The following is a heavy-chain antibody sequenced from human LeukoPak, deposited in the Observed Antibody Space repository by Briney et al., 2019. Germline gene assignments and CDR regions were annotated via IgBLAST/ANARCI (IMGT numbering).Heavy chain of an antibody. CDR1: GFTFSSYW. Sequence: HPGGSLRVSCAASGFTFSSYWMHWVRQAPGKGLVWVSRINSDGSSTTYADSVKGRFTISRDNAKNTLYLQMNSLRAEDTAVYYCARSSPGIAVAGSGYWGQGTLVTVPS. CDR2: INSDGSST. J-gene: IGHJ4*02. V-gene: IGHV3-74*01. CDR3: ARSSPGIAVAGSGY. D-gene: IGHD6-19*01.